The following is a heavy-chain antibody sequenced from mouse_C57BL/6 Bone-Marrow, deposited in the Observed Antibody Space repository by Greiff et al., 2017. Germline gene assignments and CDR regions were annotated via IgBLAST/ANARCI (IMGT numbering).Heavy chain of an antibody. CDR2: ISSGSSTI. Sequence: EVKLMESGGGLVKPGGSLKLSCAASGFTFSDYGMHWVRQAPEKGLEWVAYISSGSSTIHYADTVKGRFTISRDNAKNTLFLQLTSLRSEDTAMYYCARRLCAYWGQGTLVTVSA. CDR1: GFTFSDYG. J-gene: IGHJ3*01. CDR3: ARRLCAY. V-gene: IGHV5-17*01.